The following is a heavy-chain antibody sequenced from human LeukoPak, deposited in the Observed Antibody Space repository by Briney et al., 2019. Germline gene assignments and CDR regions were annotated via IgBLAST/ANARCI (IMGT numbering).Heavy chain of an antibody. CDR1: GFTVSSNY. Sequence: GGSLRLSCAASGFTVSSNYMSWVRQAPGKGLEWVSVIYSGGSTYYADSVKGRFTISRDNSKNTLYLQMNSLRAEDTAVYYCARGPKGIYDSSGYYYECYWGQGTLFTVSS. V-gene: IGHV3-66*02. CDR3: ARGPKGIYDSSGYYYECY. J-gene: IGHJ4*02. D-gene: IGHD3-22*01. CDR2: IYSGGST.